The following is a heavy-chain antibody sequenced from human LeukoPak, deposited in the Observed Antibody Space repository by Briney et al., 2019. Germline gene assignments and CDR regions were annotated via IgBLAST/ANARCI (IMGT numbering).Heavy chain of an antibody. CDR2: INHSGST. D-gene: IGHD3-3*01. Sequence: PSETLSLTCAVYGGSFSGYYGSWIRQPPGKGLEWIGEINHSGSTNYNPSLKSRVTISVDTSKNQFSLKLSSATAADTAVYYCARGRRITIFGVVTDIRYYYYYGMDVWGQGTTVTVSS. J-gene: IGHJ6*02. V-gene: IGHV4-34*01. CDR3: ARGRRITIFGVVTDIRYYYYYGMDV. CDR1: GGSFSGYY.